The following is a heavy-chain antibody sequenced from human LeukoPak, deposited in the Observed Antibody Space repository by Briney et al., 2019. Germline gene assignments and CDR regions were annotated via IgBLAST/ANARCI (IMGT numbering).Heavy chain of an antibody. CDR1: GFTFSSYA. CDR2: TSGSGGST. D-gene: IGHD2/OR15-2a*01. Sequence: PGGSLRLSCAASGFTFSSYAMSWVRQAPGKGLEWVSATSGSGGSTYYADSVKGRFTISRDNSKNTLYLQMNSLRAEDTAVYYCASNRRWYYGMDVWGQGTAVTVSS. V-gene: IGHV3-23*01. CDR3: ASNRRWYYGMDV. J-gene: IGHJ6*02.